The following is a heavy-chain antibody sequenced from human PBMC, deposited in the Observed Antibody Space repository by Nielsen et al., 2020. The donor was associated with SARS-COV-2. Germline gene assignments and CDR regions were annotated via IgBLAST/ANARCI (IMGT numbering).Heavy chain of an antibody. V-gene: IGHV3-21*01. D-gene: IGHD6-19*01. CDR2: IRSSTSYI. CDR1: GFIFSTYT. J-gene: IGHJ4*02. Sequence: GGSLRLSCAASGFIFSTYTMNWVRQAPGKGLEWLSSIRSSTSYIYYAGSVKGRFTISRDNAKNSLYLQMNSLRTEDTAVYYCATSGYSSGWIFWGQGTLVTVSS. CDR3: ATSGYSSGWIF.